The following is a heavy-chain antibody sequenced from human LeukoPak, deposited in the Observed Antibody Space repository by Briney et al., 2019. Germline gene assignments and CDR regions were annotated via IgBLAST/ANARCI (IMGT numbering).Heavy chain of an antibody. CDR3: ARDRSTGTTLRNYFFDY. V-gene: IGHV3-69-1*01. CDR2: ISSSSYI. Sequence: GGSLRLSCAASGFTFSDYTMNWVRQAPGKGLEWVSSISSSSYIYYADSVKGRFTISRDNAKNSLYLQMNSLRAEDTAVYYCARDRSTGTTLRNYFFDYWGQGTLVTVSS. J-gene: IGHJ4*02. D-gene: IGHD1-7*01. CDR1: GFTFSDYT.